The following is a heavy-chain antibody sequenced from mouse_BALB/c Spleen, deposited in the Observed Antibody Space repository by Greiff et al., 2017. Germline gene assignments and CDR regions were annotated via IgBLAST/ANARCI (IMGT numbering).Heavy chain of an antibody. D-gene: IGHD1-1*01. CDR2: IWAGGST. Sequence: QVQLKESGPGLVAPSQSLSITCTVSGFSLTSYGVHWVRQPPGKGLEWLGVIWAGGSTNYNSALMSRLSISKDNSKSQVFLKMNSLQTDDTAMYYCARVYYGREGAAMDYWGQGTSVTVAS. J-gene: IGHJ4*01. CDR1: GFSLTSYG. V-gene: IGHV2-9*02. CDR3: ARVYYGREGAAMDY.